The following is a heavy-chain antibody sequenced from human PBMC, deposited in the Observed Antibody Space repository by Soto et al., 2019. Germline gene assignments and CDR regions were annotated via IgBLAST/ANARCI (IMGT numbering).Heavy chain of an antibody. D-gene: IGHD3-22*01. Sequence: SETLSLTCTVSGGSISSYYWSWIRQPPGKGLEWIGYIYYSGSTNYNPSLKSRVTISVDTSKNQFSLKLSSVTAADTAVYYCARVFRYYYDSSGCFDYWGQGTLVTVSS. V-gene: IGHV4-59*01. CDR1: GGSISSYY. CDR3: ARVFRYYYDSSGCFDY. CDR2: IYYSGST. J-gene: IGHJ4*02.